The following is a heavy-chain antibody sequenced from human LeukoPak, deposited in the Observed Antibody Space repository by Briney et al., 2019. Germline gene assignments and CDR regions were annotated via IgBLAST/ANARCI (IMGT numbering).Heavy chain of an antibody. CDR3: ARGLGYCTTGSCYPFH. J-gene: IGHJ4*02. CDR1: GYIFTNYH. D-gene: IGHD2-15*01. Sequence: ASVKVSCKASGYIFTNYHIHWVRQAPGQGLEWMGMIIPSGGGTGYAQKFQGRVTMTRDTSTSTVYMELSSLGSDDTAVYYCARGLGYCTTGSCYPFHWGQGSLVTVSS. V-gene: IGHV1-46*01. CDR2: IIPSGGGT.